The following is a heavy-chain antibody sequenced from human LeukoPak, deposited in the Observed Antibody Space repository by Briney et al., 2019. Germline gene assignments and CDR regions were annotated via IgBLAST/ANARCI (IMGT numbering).Heavy chain of an antibody. CDR3: ASAYYDILTGHLDY. CDR1: GFTVSSNY. Sequence: QTGGSLRLSCAASGFTVSSNYMSWVRQAPGKGLEWVSVIYSGGSTYYADSVKGRFTISRDNSKNTLYLQMNSLRAEDTAVYYCASAYYDILTGHLDYWGQGTLVTVSS. CDR2: IYSGGST. V-gene: IGHV3-66*01. D-gene: IGHD3-9*01. J-gene: IGHJ4*02.